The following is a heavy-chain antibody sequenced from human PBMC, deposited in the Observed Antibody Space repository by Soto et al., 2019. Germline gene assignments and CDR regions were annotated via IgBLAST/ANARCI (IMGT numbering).Heavy chain of an antibody. D-gene: IGHD3-22*01. CDR1: GGSVNSGSYY. J-gene: IGHJ4*02. CDR3: AXGSWYYDSSGYLDY. CDR2: IYYSGST. V-gene: IGHV4-61*01. Sequence: PSETLSLTCTVSGGSVNSGSYYWSWIRQPPGKGLEWIGYIYYSGSTNYNPSLKSRVTMSLDTSKNQFSLKLSSVTAADTAVHYFAXGSWYYDSSGYLDYWGRGTLVTVSS.